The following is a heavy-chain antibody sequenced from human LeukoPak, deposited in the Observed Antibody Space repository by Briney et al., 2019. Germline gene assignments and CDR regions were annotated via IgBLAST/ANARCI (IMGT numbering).Heavy chain of an antibody. CDR3: ARLWFGGPFDS. D-gene: IGHD3-10*01. Sequence: GGSLRLSCAASGFVFSEYEMSWVRQAPGKGLEWISDISSGSSTTYYADSVKGRFTISRDNTKSSLYLQMNSLRAEDTAVYYCARLWFGGPFDSWGQGILVTVSS. J-gene: IGHJ4*02. CDR2: ISSGSSTT. CDR1: GFVFSEYE. V-gene: IGHV3-48*03.